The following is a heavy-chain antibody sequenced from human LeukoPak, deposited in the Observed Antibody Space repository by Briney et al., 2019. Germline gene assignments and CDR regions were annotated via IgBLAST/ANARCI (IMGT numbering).Heavy chain of an antibody. V-gene: IGHV3-21*01. Sequence: GGSLRLSCAASGFTFSSYSMNWVRQAPGKGLEWVSSISSSSSYIYYADSVKGRFTISRDNAKNSLYLQMNSLRAEDTAVYYCARSRITMVRGATDYWGQGTLVTVSS. CDR1: GFTFSSYS. CDR3: ARSRITMVRGATDY. J-gene: IGHJ4*02. CDR2: ISSSSSYI. D-gene: IGHD3-10*01.